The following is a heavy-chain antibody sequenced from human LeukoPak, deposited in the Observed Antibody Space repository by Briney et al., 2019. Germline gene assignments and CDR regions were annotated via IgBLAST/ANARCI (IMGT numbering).Heavy chain of an antibody. CDR2: IYYSGST. CDR3: ARAPNWGTNWFDP. CDR1: GGSVSSYY. V-gene: IGHV4-59*02. J-gene: IGHJ5*02. D-gene: IGHD7-27*01. Sequence: SETLSLTCTVSGGSVSSYYWSWIRQPPGKGLEWIGYIYYSGSTNYNPSLKSRVTISVYTPKNQFSPKLSSVTAADTAVYYCARAPNWGTNWFDPWGQGTLVTVSS.